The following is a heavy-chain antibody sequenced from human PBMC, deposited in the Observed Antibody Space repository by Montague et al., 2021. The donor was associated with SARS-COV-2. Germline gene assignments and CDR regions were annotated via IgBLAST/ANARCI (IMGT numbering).Heavy chain of an antibody. D-gene: IGHD2-8*01. CDR1: GESMTRSW. CDR3: TRARSNAIDY. Sequence: SETLSLTCAVSGESMTRSWWTWVRQPPGQRLQWIGEIFHDGTSRSNYNPALKSRVTISIDTSKNQFFLRLSSVTAADTALYFCTRARSNAIDYWGQGALVTVSS. CDR2: IFHDGTS. J-gene: IGHJ4*02. V-gene: IGHV4-4*02.